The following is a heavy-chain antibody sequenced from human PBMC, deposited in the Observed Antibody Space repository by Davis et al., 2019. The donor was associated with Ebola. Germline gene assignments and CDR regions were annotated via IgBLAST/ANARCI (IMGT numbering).Heavy chain of an antibody. V-gene: IGHV1-2*02. CDR3: AKPPSSSSPYGMDV. CDR2: INPNSGGT. CDR1: GYTFTAYY. J-gene: IGHJ6*02. Sequence: AASVKVSCKASGYTFTAYYMHWVRRAPGQGLEWMGWINPNSGGTNNAQKFQGRVTMTRDTSISTAYMELNSLRSDDTAVYYCAKPPSSSSPYGMDVWGQGTTVTVSS. D-gene: IGHD6-6*01.